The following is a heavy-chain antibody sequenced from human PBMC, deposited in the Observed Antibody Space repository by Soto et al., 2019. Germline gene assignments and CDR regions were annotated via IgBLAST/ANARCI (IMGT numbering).Heavy chain of an antibody. Sequence: ASVKVSCKASGYTFTSYGISWVRQAPGQGLEWMGWISAYNGNTNYAQRLQGRVTMTTDTSTSTAYMELRSLRSDDTAVYYCARVRMTYYYDSSGYFQFDYWGQGTQVTVYS. D-gene: IGHD3-22*01. CDR2: ISAYNGNT. V-gene: IGHV1-18*01. J-gene: IGHJ4*02. CDR3: ARVRMTYYYDSSGYFQFDY. CDR1: GYTFTSYG.